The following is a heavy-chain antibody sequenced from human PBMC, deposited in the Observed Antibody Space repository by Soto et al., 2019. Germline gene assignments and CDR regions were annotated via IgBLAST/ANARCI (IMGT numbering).Heavy chain of an antibody. CDR2: IYYSGST. J-gene: IGHJ4*02. CDR1: GGSISSGGYY. V-gene: IGHV4-31*03. D-gene: IGHD3-16*01. CDR3: ARGGGLMHLFDY. Sequence: QVQLQESGPGLVKPSQTLSLTCTVSGGSISSGGYYWSWIRQHPGKGLEWIGYIYYSGSTYYNPSLKSXVXXXVXXSKNQFSLKLSSVTAADTAVYYCARGGGLMHLFDYWGQGTLVTVSS.